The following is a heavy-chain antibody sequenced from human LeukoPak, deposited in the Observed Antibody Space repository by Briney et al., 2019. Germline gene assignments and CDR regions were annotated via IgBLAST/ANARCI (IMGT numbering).Heavy chain of an antibody. J-gene: IGHJ3*02. D-gene: IGHD2-2*01. CDR3: ARSQLLSLDAFDI. Sequence: SETLSLTCAVYGGSFSGYYWSWIRQPPGKGLEWIGEINHSGSTNYNPSLKSRVTISADTSKNHFSLKLSSVTAADTAVYYCARSQLLSLDAFDIWGQGTMVTVSS. V-gene: IGHV4-34*01. CDR1: GGSFSGYY. CDR2: INHSGST.